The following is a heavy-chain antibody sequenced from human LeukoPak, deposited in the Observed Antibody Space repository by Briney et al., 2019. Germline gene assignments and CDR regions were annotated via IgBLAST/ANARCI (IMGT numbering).Heavy chain of an antibody. Sequence: SETLSLTCAVSGASIDSHSWWSWVRQPPGKGLEWIGEIYHSGGANYKPSLKSRVTMSVDTSNNQFSLKLNSVTAADTAVYYCASHGAFYLAYWGQGTLVTVSS. D-gene: IGHD2/OR15-2a*01. J-gene: IGHJ4*02. CDR3: ASHGAFYLAY. CDR2: IYHSGGA. CDR1: GASIDSHSW. V-gene: IGHV4/OR15-8*01.